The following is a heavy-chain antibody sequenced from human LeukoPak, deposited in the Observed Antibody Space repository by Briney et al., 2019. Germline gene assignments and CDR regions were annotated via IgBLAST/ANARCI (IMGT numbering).Heavy chain of an antibody. CDR3: ARVPITLAGTKDAKYFQH. D-gene: IGHD6-19*01. CDR1: GYTITDYY. CDR2: INPNSGGT. Sequence: APVKVSCKASGYTITDYYIHWVRQAPGQGLEWMGWINPNSGGTNYAQKFQGRVTMTSDTSISTAYMELSSLRAEDTAVYYCARVPITLAGTKDAKYFQHWGQGTLVTVSS. J-gene: IGHJ1*01. V-gene: IGHV1-2*02.